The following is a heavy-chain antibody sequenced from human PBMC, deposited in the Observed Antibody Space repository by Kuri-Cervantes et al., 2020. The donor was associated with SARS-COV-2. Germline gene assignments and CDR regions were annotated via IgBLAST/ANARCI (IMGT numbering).Heavy chain of an antibody. CDR2: IYSGGTT. CDR3: ARAGYSTGWFPDWYFDL. J-gene: IGHJ2*01. D-gene: IGHD6-19*01. CDR1: GFTFSDYY. V-gene: IGHV3-53*01. Sequence: GESLKISCAASGFTFSDYYMSWIRQAPGKGLEWVSIIYSGGTTYYADSVKGRFTISRDNSKNTENLQMNSLRGEDTALYYCARAGYSTGWFPDWYFDLWGRGTLVTVSS.